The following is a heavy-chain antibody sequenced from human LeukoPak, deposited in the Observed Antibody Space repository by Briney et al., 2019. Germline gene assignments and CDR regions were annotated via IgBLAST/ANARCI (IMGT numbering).Heavy chain of an antibody. V-gene: IGHV1-8*01. D-gene: IGHD5/OR15-5a*01. CDR1: GYTFTSYD. CDR3: ARVVVSHMSFQH. CDR2: MNPNSGNT. J-gene: IGHJ1*01. Sequence: SVKLSCKASGYTFTSYDINWVRQATGQGLEWVGWMNPNSGNTGYAEKFQGRVTMTRNTSISTAYMELSSLRSEDTGVYYCARVVVSHMSFQHWGQGTLVTVSS.